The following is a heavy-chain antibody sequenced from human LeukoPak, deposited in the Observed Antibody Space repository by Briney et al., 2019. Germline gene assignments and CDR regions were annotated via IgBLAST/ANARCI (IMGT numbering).Heavy chain of an antibody. CDR3: ARVRDGYNDAYDV. CDR2: IKPGGDST. CDR1: GYTFTNYY. J-gene: IGHJ3*01. V-gene: IGHV1-46*01. Sequence: ASVKVSCKASGYTFTNYYIHWVRQAPGQGLEWMGVIKPGGDSTSSARIFQGRVYMTSDTSTSTVYMELSGLRSDDTAVYYCARVRDGYNDAYDVWGQGTMVTVPP. D-gene: IGHD5-24*01.